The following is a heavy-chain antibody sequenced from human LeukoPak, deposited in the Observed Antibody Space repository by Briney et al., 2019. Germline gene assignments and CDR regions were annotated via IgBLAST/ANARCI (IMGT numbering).Heavy chain of an antibody. D-gene: IGHD3-22*01. J-gene: IGHJ4*02. Sequence: GGSLRLSCAASGFTFSSYAMSWVRQAPGKGLEWVSAISGSGGSTYYADSVKGRFTISRDNSKDTLYLQMNSLRAEGTAVYYCAKGDYYDSSGSLDYWGQGTLVTVSS. CDR1: GFTFSSYA. V-gene: IGHV3-23*01. CDR3: AKGDYYDSSGSLDY. CDR2: ISGSGGST.